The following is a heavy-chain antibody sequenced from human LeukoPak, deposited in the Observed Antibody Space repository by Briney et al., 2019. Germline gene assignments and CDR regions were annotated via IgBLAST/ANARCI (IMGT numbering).Heavy chain of an antibody. Sequence: ASVKVSCKASGYTFTSYGISWVRQAPGQGLEWMGWISAYNGNTNYAQKLQGRVTMTTDTSTSTAYMELRSLRSDDTAVYYCRIVVVPAAMGKLLDYWGLGTLVTVSS. CDR2: ISAYNGNT. CDR3: RIVVVPAAMGKLLDY. J-gene: IGHJ4*02. CDR1: GYTFTSYG. D-gene: IGHD2-2*01. V-gene: IGHV1-18*01.